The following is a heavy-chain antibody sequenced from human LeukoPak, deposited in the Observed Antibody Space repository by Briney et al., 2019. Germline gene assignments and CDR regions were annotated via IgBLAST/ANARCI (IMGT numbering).Heavy chain of an antibody. CDR3: ASDSGLASYYMDV. Sequence: SVKGSCKASGGTFSSYAISWVRQAPGQGLEWMGGIIPIFGTANYAQKFQGRVTITADESTSTAYMELSSLRSEDTAVYYCASDSGLASYYMDVWGKGTTVTISS. V-gene: IGHV1-69*13. CDR1: GGTFSSYA. CDR2: IIPIFGTA. D-gene: IGHD1-26*01. J-gene: IGHJ6*03.